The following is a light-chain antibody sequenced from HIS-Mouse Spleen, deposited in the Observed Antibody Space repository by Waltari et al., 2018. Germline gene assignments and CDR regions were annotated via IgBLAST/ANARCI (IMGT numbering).Light chain of an antibody. CDR1: QSVSSN. J-gene: IGKJ4*01. V-gene: IGKV3-15*01. CDR3: QQYNNWLT. CDR2: GAS. Sequence: EIAITQSPATLSVSPGERATLSCRASQSVSSNLAWYQQKPGQAPRLLIYGASTRATGIPARFSGSGSGTEFTLTISSLQSEDFAVYYCQQYNNWLTFGGGTKVEIK.